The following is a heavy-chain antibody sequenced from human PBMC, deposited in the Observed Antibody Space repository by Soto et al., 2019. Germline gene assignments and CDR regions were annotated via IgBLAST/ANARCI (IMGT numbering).Heavy chain of an antibody. CDR2: INQGGSGK. J-gene: IGHJ3*01. CDR3: VRDSGGRAFDL. Sequence: PGGSLRLSCAASGFSFNFYWMTWVRRVPGKGLEWVANINQGGSGKWYVDSVKGRFTISRDNANNSLYLQMNSLRTEDTAVYYCVRDSGGRAFDLWGQGTKVTVSS. V-gene: IGHV3-7*03. D-gene: IGHD6-25*01. CDR1: GFSFNFYW.